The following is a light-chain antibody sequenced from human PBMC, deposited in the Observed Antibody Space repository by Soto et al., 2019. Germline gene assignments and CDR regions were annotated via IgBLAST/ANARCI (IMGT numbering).Light chain of an antibody. CDR3: HQYGSSLWT. V-gene: IGKV3-20*01. CDR2: GAS. J-gene: IGKJ1*01. CDR1: QSVSSSY. Sequence: EIVLTQSPGTLSLSPGERATLSCRASQSVSSSYLAWYQQKPGQAPRLLIYGASSRATGIPDRVSGSGSGTDFTLTISRLEPEEFAVYYCHQYGSSLWTFGQGNKVEI.